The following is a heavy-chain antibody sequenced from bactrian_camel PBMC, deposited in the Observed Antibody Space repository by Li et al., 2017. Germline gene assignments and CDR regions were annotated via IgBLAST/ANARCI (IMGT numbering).Heavy chain of an antibody. CDR3: AYHEGYSSGYVLGAGLYNY. D-gene: IGHD4*01. Sequence: VQLVESGGDSVQAGDSLTLSCSYSGYTLSSYCMAWFRQAPGKEREGIANIWDGGNPNYADSVKGRFTISQDNAKNTLYLQMNILRPEDTAMYYCAYHEGYSSGYVLGAGLYNYWGQGTQVTVS. CDR1: GYTLSSYC. V-gene: IGHV3S67*01. CDR2: IWDGGNP. J-gene: IGHJ4*01.